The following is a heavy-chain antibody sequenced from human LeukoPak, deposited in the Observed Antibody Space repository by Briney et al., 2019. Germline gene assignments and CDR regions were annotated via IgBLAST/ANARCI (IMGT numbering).Heavy chain of an antibody. CDR2: IYYSGST. V-gene: IGHV4-39*07. J-gene: IGHJ3*02. CDR1: GGSISSSRYY. D-gene: IGHD2-21*02. Sequence: SETLSLTCTVSGGSISSSRYYWGWIRQPPGKGREGFGSIYYSGSTYYNPSLKSRVTISVDTSKNQFSLMLSSVTAADTAVYYCAREVTLLAYCGGDCYSGDAFDIWGQGTMVTVSS. CDR3: AREVTLLAYCGGDCYSGDAFDI.